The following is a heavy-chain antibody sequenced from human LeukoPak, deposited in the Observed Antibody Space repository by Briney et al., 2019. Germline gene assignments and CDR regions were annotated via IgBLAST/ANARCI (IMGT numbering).Heavy chain of an antibody. V-gene: IGHV3-23*01. CDR2: ISGSGGST. J-gene: IGHJ3*02. CDR3: AKIGAYDILTGFRRYDAFDI. CDR1: GFTFSSYA. D-gene: IGHD3-9*01. Sequence: PGGSLRLSCAASGFTFSSYAMSWVRQAPGKGLEWVSAISGSGGSTYYADSVKGRFTISRDNSKNTLYLQMNSLRAEDTAVYYCAKIGAYDILTGFRRYDAFDIWGQGTMVTVSS.